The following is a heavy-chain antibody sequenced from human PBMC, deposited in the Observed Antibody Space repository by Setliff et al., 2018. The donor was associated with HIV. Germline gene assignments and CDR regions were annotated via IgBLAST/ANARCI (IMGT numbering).Heavy chain of an antibody. CDR1: GGSFSGYF. Sequence: NPSETLSLTCAVYGGSFSGYFCIWVRQPPGEGLEWIGEISHCGSTNYNPSLESRVTISIDTSNKQFSLQLSSVTAADTAIYYCAWGMTAIPEYWGQGTLVTVSS. CDR3: AWGMTAIPEY. CDR2: ISHCGST. D-gene: IGHD2-21*02. V-gene: IGHV4-34*01. J-gene: IGHJ4*02.